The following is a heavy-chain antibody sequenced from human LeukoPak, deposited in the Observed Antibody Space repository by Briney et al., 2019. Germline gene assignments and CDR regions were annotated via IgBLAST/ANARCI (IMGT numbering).Heavy chain of an antibody. J-gene: IGHJ4*02. CDR2: IYYSGST. Sequence: SETLSLTCTVSGGSISSSSYYWGWIRQPPGKGLEWIGSIYYSGSTYYNPSLKSRVTISVDTSKNQFSLKLSSVTAADTAVYYCARGGIAAADPVDYWGQGTLVTVSS. CDR3: ARGGIAAADPVDY. V-gene: IGHV4-39*07. CDR1: GGSISSSSYY. D-gene: IGHD6-13*01.